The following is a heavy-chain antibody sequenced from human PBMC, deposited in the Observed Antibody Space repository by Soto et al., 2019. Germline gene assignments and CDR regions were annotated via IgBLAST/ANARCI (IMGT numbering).Heavy chain of an antibody. V-gene: IGHV3-23*01. D-gene: IGHD6-6*01. J-gene: IGHJ4*02. CDR3: AKTPPDRVPPFDY. CDR2: ISGSGGST. CDR1: GFTFSSYA. Sequence: EVQLLESGGGLVQPGGSLRLSCAASGFTFSSYAMSWVRQAPGKGLEWVSAISGSGGSTYYADSVKGRFTISRDKSKNTLYLQMDRLRAEDTAVYYCAKTPPDRVPPFDYWGQGTLVTVSS.